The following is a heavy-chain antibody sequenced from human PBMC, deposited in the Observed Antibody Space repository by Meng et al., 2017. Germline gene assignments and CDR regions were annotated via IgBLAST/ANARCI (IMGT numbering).Heavy chain of an antibody. CDR1: GGYFSGCY. V-gene: IGHV4-34*01. J-gene: IGHJ5*02. CDR3: ARGRSIVATRVAWFDP. Sequence: LQRWGAVLWEPSGSLCRPGAVFGGYFSGCYWSWVRQPPGKGLEWIGEINHSGSTNYNPSLKSRVTISVDTSKNQFSLKLSSVTAADTAVYYCARGRSIVATRVAWFDPWGQGTLVTVSS. CDR2: INHSGST. D-gene: IGHD5-12*01.